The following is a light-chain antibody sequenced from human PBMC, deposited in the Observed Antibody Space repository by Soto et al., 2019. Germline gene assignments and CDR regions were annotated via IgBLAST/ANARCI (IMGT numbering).Light chain of an antibody. Sequence: EIEMTQSPATLSASPGERVTLSCRPGQSVNSYLAWYQQKPGQAPRLLIYDTSTRATGIPARFSGSGSGTLFTLTISSLQPEDFAIYYCQQYDLWPLTFGGGTKVEIK. CDR3: QQYDLWPLT. CDR1: QSVNSY. J-gene: IGKJ4*01. CDR2: DTS. V-gene: IGKV3-15*01.